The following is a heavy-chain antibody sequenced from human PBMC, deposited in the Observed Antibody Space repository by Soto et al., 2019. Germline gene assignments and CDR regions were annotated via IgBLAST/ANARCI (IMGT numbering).Heavy chain of an antibody. CDR2: IGASGDIT. J-gene: IGHJ4*02. V-gene: IGHV3-23*01. CDR3: AKDDFSDRGDDYFDY. CDR1: GFSFTNVA. Sequence: PGGSLRLSCAASGFSFTNVAMSWVREAPGKGLEWVAGIGASGDITWYADSVKGRLSISRDNSKNTLYLQLNSLRFEDTAVYYCAKDDFSDRGDDYFDYWGPGTLVTVSS. D-gene: IGHD2-21*02.